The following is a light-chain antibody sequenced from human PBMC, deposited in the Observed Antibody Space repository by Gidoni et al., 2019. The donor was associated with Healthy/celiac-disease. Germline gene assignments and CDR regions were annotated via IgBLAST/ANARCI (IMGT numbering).Light chain of an antibody. CDR2: DVS. Sequence: QSALTQPASVSGSPGQPITISCTGTSSDVGGYNFVSWYQQHPGKAPKLMIYDVSNRPSGVSNRFSGSKSGNTASLTISGLQAEDEAEYYCSSYTSSSTVVFGGGTKLTVL. V-gene: IGLV2-14*01. CDR3: SSYTSSSTVV. CDR1: SSDVGGYNF. J-gene: IGLJ2*01.